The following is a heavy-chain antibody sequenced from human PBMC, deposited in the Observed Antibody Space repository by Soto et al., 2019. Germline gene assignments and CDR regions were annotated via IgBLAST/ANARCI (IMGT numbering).Heavy chain of an antibody. CDR2: IYYSGST. J-gene: IGHJ4*02. CDR1: GGSISSYY. D-gene: IGHD5-18*01. V-gene: IGHV4-59*01. Sequence: SETLSLTCTVSGGSISSYYWSWIRQPPGKGLEWIGYIYYSGSTNYNPSLKSRVTISVDTSKNQFSLKLSSVTAADTAVYYCARDLDTAMVHHFDYWGQGPLVTVSS. CDR3: ARDLDTAMVHHFDY.